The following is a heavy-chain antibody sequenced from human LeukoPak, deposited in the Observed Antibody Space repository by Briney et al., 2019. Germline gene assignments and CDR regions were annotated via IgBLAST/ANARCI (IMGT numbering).Heavy chain of an antibody. V-gene: IGHV5-51*01. CDR3: ARPLNPGIAVAGSVRFDY. CDR2: IYPGDSDT. J-gene: IGHJ4*02. D-gene: IGHD6-19*01. CDR1: GYSFTSCW. Sequence: GESLKISCKGSGYSFTSCWIGWVRQMPGKGLEWMGIIYPGDSDTRYSPSFQGQVTISADKSISTAYLQWSSLKASDTAMYYCARPLNPGIAVAGSVRFDYWGQGTLVTVSS.